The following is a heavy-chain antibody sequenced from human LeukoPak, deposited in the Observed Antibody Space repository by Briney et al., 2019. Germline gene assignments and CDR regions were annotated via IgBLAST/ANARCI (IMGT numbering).Heavy chain of an antibody. Sequence: RGSLRLSCAASGFTFSSYSMNWVRQAPGKGLEWVSSISSSSSYIYYADSVKGRFAISRDNAKNSLYLQMNSLRAEDTAVYYCAKERGGEFDYWGQGTLVTVSS. D-gene: IGHD3-10*01. CDR1: GFTFSSYS. V-gene: IGHV3-21*04. CDR3: AKERGGEFDY. J-gene: IGHJ4*02. CDR2: ISSSSSYI.